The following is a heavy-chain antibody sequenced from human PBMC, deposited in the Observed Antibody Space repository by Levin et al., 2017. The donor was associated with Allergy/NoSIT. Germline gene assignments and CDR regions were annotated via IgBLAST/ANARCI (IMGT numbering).Heavy chain of an antibody. V-gene: IGHV3-21*01. D-gene: IGHD1-26*01. CDR1: GFTFSSYS. Sequence: GGSLRLSCAASGFTFSSYSMNWVRQAPGKGLEWVSSISSSSSYIYYADSLKGRFTISRDNAKNSLYLQMNSLRAEDTAVYYCARDQEVGSYSPYFFDYWGQGTLVTVSS. CDR2: ISSSSSYI. J-gene: IGHJ4*02. CDR3: ARDQEVGSYSPYFFDY.